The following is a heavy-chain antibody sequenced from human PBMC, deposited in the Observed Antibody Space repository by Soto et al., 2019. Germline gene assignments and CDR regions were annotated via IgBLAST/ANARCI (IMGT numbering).Heavy chain of an antibody. D-gene: IGHD2-8*01. CDR3: ASPNNGRYCYYGIDV. Sequence: SVKVSCKASGFTFTSSAVQWVRQARGQRLEWIGWIVVGSGNTNYAQKFQERVTITRDMSTSTAYMELSSLRSEDTAVYYCASPNNGRYCYYGIDVWGQGTTITVYS. J-gene: IGHJ6*02. V-gene: IGHV1-58*01. CDR1: GFTFTSSA. CDR2: IVVGSGNT.